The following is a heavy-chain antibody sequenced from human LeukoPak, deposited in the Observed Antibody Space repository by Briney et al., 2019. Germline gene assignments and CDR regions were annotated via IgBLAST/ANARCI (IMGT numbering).Heavy chain of an antibody. CDR2: INHSGST. J-gene: IGHJ4*02. V-gene: IGHV4-34*01. CDR1: GGSFSGYY. D-gene: IGHD3-22*01. CDR3: ARGSRYYYDSSGYLFDY. Sequence: SETLSLTCAVYGGSFSGYYWSWIRQPPGKGLEWIGEINHSGSTNYNPSLKSRVTISVDTSKNQFSLKLSSVTAADTAVYYCARGSRYYYDSSGYLFDYWGQGTLVTVSS.